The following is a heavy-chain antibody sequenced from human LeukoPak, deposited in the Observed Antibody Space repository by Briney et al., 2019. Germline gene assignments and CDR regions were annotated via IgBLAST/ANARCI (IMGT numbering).Heavy chain of an antibody. Sequence: PGGSLRLSCAASGFTFRTNWMHWVRQAPGRGLVWVSRIKSDGRYTNYVDSVKGRFTISRDNAKNSLYLQMNNLRAEDTAVYYCAGGDSGYYRYWGQGTLVTVSS. CDR1: GFTFRTNW. J-gene: IGHJ4*02. D-gene: IGHD3-22*01. CDR2: IKSDGRYT. CDR3: AGGDSGYYRY. V-gene: IGHV3-74*01.